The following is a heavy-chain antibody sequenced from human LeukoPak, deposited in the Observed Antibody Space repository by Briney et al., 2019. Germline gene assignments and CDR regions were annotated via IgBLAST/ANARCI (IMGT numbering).Heavy chain of an antibody. CDR3: AKDHWGCRGSVSGNYFDY. Sequence: GGSLRLSCAASGFTFSSYGMHWVRQAPGKGLEWVAFIRYDGSNKYYADSVKGRFTISRDNSKNTLYLQMNSLRAEDTAVYYCAKDHWGCRGSVSGNYFDYWGQGTLVTVSS. CDR2: IRYDGSNK. J-gene: IGHJ4*02. CDR1: GFTFSSYG. D-gene: IGHD7-27*01. V-gene: IGHV3-30*02.